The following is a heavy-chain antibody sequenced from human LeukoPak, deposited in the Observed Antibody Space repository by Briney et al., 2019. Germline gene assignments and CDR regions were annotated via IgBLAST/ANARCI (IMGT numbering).Heavy chain of an antibody. D-gene: IGHD3-10*01. CDR2: IKQDGSEQ. CDR1: GFTFSSHR. V-gene: IGHV3-7*01. CDR3: ARGPRPYYYGSGSYKNYYYYMDV. Sequence: PGGSLRLSCVASGFTFSSHRMSWVRQAPGKGLEWVADIKQDGSEQYYVDSVRGRFTISRDNGKNSLYLQMNSLRVEDTAVYYCARGPRPYYYGSGSYKNYYYYMDVWGKGTTVTISS. J-gene: IGHJ6*03.